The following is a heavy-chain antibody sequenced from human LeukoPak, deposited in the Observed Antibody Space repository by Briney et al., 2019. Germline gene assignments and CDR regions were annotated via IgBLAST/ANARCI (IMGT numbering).Heavy chain of an antibody. CDR1: GYTFTSYA. V-gene: IGHV1-3*01. J-gene: IGHJ4*02. Sequence: ASVKVSCKASGYTFTSYAMHWVRQAPGQRLEWMGWINAGNGNTKYSQKFQGRVIITRDTSASTAYMELSSLRSEDTAVYYCARASAPYSSGWYYFDYWGQGTLVTVSS. CDR2: INAGNGNT. D-gene: IGHD6-19*01. CDR3: ARASAPYSSGWYYFDY.